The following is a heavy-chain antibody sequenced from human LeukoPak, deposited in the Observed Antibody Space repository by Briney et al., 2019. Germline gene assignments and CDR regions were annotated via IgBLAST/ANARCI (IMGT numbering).Heavy chain of an antibody. J-gene: IGHJ4*02. D-gene: IGHD3-3*01. Sequence: GGSLRLSCAASGFIFSSYAMSWVRQAPGQGLEWVSAISGSGGSTYYADSVQGRFTISRDNSKRTLFLQMNSLRAEDTAFYYCAKAELGVDTFFDYWGQGTLVTVSS. CDR1: GFIFSSYA. CDR2: ISGSGGST. CDR3: AKAELGVDTFFDY. V-gene: IGHV3-23*01.